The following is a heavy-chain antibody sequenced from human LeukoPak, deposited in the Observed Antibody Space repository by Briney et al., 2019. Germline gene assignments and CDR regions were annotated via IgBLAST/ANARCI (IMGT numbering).Heavy chain of an antibody. CDR3: ARVNGYSSSWYEFDP. V-gene: IGHV4-39*07. Sequence: SETLSLTCTVSGGSISSSSYYWGWIRQPPGKGLEWIGSIYYSGSTYHNPSLKSRVTISVDTSKNQFSLKLSSVTAADTAVYYCARVNGYSSSWYEFDPWGQGTLVTVSS. D-gene: IGHD6-13*01. CDR1: GGSISSSSYY. CDR2: IYYSGST. J-gene: IGHJ5*02.